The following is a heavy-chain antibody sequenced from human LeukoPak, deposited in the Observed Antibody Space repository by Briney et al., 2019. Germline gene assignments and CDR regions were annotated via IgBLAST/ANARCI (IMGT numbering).Heavy chain of an antibody. Sequence: GGSLRLSCAASGFTFSSYWMSWVRQAPGKGLEWVANIKQDGSEKYYVDSVKGRFTISRDNAKNSLYLQMNSLRAEDTAVYYCAREDPYYDSSVPTFDAFDIWGQGTMVTVSS. CDR2: IKQDGSEK. CDR1: GFTFSSYW. V-gene: IGHV3-7*01. CDR3: AREDPYYDSSVPTFDAFDI. J-gene: IGHJ3*02. D-gene: IGHD3-22*01.